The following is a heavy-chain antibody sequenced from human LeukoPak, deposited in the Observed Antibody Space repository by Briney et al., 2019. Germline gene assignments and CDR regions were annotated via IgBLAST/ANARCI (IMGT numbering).Heavy chain of an antibody. CDR3: ARQTGSGLFILP. V-gene: IGHV4-39*01. CDR1: GVSISSSNSY. J-gene: IGHJ4*02. Sequence: SGTLSLTCTVSGVSISSSNSYWGWIRQPPGKGLEWIGSIYYSGNTYYNASLKSQVSISIDTSKNQFSLRLTSVTAADTAVYYCARQTGSGLFILPGGQGTLVTVSS. D-gene: IGHD3/OR15-3a*01. CDR2: IYYSGNT.